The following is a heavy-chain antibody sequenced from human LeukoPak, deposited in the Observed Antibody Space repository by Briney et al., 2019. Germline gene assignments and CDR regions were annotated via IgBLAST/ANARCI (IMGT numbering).Heavy chain of an antibody. Sequence: GGSLRLSCAASGFTFSDAWMTWVRQAPGEGLEWVGRINSKTDGGTTYYAEPVKGRFTLSRDDSKNTVYLQMNSLKTEDTAVYYCAKPPYFGDIVATSLQGWGQGTLVTVSS. CDR1: GFTFSDAW. J-gene: IGHJ4*02. D-gene: IGHD5-12*01. V-gene: IGHV3-15*01. CDR2: INSKTDGGTT. CDR3: AKPPYFGDIVATSLQG.